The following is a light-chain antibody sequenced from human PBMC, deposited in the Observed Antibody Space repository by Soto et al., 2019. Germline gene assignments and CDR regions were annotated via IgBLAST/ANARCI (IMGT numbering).Light chain of an antibody. CDR2: EVS. V-gene: IGLV2-14*01. Sequence: QSVLTQPASVSGSPGQSMTISCSGTISDFAVYNYVSWYRQHPGKAPILMLDEVSKRPSGVSNRFSGSKSSNRASLTISGLQAEDEADYYCSSHTTSSALQVFGTGTKVTVL. J-gene: IGLJ1*01. CDR3: SSHTTSSALQV. CDR1: ISDFAVYNY.